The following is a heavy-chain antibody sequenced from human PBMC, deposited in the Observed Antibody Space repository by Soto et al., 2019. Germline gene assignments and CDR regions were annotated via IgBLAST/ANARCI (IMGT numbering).Heavy chain of an antibody. J-gene: IGHJ6*02. Sequence: QVKLQESGPGLVKPSETLSLTCTVSGGSVSNGTYYWSWIRQPPGRGLEWIGFIYYNGRTKYNPSVESRVTISVDTAKNQRSLNLTSVSAADTAIYYCAGQTWTEPPPGMNYDYGMDVWGQGTTVTVSS. V-gene: IGHV4-61*01. D-gene: IGHD1-26*01. CDR1: GGSVSNGTYY. CDR2: IYYNGRT. CDR3: AGQTWTEPPPGMNYDYGMDV.